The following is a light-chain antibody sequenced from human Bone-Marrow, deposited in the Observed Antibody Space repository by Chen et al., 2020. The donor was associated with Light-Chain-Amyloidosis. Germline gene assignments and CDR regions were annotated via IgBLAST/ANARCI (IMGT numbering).Light chain of an antibody. CDR2: RDT. Sequence: SYELTQPPSVSVSPGQTARITCSGDDLPTKYAYWYQQKPGQAPVLVIHRDTERPSGISERSSGSSSGTTATLTISGVQAEDEADYHCQSADSSGTYEVRFGGGTKLTVL. V-gene: IGLV3-25*03. CDR1: DLPTKY. J-gene: IGLJ2*01. CDR3: QSADSSGTYEVR.